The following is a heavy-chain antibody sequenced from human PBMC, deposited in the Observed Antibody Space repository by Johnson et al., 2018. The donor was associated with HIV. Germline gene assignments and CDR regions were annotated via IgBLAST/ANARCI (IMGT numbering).Heavy chain of an antibody. V-gene: IGHV3-23*04. Sequence: VQLVESGGGVVQPGGSLRLSCEASGFTFSNYWMRWLRQAPGKGLEWVSAISGSGGSTYYADSVKGHFTISRDNSKNTLYLQMNSLRAEDTAVYYWGREEPRDNDAFDIWGQGTMVTVSS. J-gene: IGHJ3*02. CDR2: ISGSGGST. D-gene: IGHD1-1*01. CDR1: GFTFSNYW. CDR3: GREEPRDNDAFDI.